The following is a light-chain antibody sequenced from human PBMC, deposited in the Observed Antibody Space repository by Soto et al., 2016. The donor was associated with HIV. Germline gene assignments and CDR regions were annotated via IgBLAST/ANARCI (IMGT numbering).Light chain of an antibody. Sequence: SYELTQPPSVSVTPGETARITCGGNNIGDKSVHWYQQKPGQAPVLVVYDDNDRPSGIPERFSGSNFGNTATLTISRVEAGDEADFYCQVWDSSSDHPGVFGTGTKVTVL. J-gene: IGLJ1*01. CDR3: QVWDSSSDHPGV. CDR1: NIGDKS. V-gene: IGLV3-21*02. CDR2: DDN.